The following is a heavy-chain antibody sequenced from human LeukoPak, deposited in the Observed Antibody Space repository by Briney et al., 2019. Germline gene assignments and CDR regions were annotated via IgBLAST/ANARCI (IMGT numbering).Heavy chain of an antibody. CDR3: ARMSGAVAGY. CDR2: ISSSSSYI. V-gene: IGHV3-21*01. D-gene: IGHD6-19*01. CDR1: GFTFSSYS. Sequence: GGSLRPSCAASGFTFSSYSMNWVRQAPGKGLEWVSSISSSSSYIYYADSVKGRFTISRDNAKNSLYLQMNSLRAEDTAVYYCARMSGAVAGYWGPGTLVTVSS. J-gene: IGHJ4*02.